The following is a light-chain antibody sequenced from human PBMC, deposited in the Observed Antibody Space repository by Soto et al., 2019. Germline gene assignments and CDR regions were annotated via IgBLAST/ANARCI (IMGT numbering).Light chain of an antibody. V-gene: IGKV3-20*01. CDR1: QSVSSGY. CDR3: QQYGTSPQT. CDR2: GSS. Sequence: EIVLTQSPGALSLSPGERATLSCRASQSVSSGYLAWYQQKPGQAPRLLIYGSSSRATGTPDRFSGSGSGTDFTLTVSRLEPEDFAVYDGQQYGTSPQTVGQGTKVDIK. J-gene: IGKJ1*01.